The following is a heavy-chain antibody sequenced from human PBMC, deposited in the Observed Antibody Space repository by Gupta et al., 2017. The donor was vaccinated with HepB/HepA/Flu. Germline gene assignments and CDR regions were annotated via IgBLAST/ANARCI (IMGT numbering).Heavy chain of an antibody. CDR2: INPNSGGT. J-gene: IGHJ5*02. CDR3: ARARGRGMDIVLMVYGPDNWFDP. CDR1: GYTFTGYY. D-gene: IGHD2-8*01. V-gene: IGHV1-2*02. Sequence: QVQLVQSGAEVKKPGASVKVSCTASGYTFTGYYMHWVRQPPGQGLEWMGWINPNSGGTNYAQKFQGRVTMTRDTSISTAYMELSRLRSDDTAVYYCARARGRGMDIVLMVYGPDNWFDPWGQGTLVTVSS.